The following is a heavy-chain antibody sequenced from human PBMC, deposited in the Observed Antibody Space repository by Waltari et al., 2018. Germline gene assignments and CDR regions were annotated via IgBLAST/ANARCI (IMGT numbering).Heavy chain of an antibody. CDR1: GGSISSGSYY. CDR2: IYTSGST. CDR3: AREGAAAGIDY. V-gene: IGHV4-61*02. Sequence: QVQLQESGPGLVKPSQTLSLTCTVPGGSISSGSYYWSWIRQPAGKGLEWIGRIYTSGSTNYNPSLKSRVTISVDTSKNQFSLKLSSVTAADTAVYYCAREGAAAGIDYWGQGTLVTVSS. D-gene: IGHD6-13*01. J-gene: IGHJ4*02.